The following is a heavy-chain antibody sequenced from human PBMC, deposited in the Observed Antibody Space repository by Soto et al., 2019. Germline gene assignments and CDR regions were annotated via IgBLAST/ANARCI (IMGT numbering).Heavy chain of an antibody. CDR3: ARNRYCTHGVCYTGIFDY. V-gene: IGHV1-69*13. CDR2: IIPIFGTA. CDR1: GGTFSSYA. D-gene: IGHD2-8*01. Sequence: SVKVSCKASGGTFSSYAISWVRQAHGQGLEWMGGIIPIFGTANYAQKFQGRVTITADESTSTAYMELSSLRSEDTAVYYCARNRYCTHGVCYTGIFDYWGQGTLVTVSS. J-gene: IGHJ4*02.